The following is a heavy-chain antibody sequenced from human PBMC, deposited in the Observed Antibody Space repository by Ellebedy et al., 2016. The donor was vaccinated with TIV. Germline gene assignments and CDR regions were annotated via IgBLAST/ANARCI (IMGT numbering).Heavy chain of an antibody. CDR2: ISGYNGNT. D-gene: IGHD1-1*01. V-gene: IGHV1-18*04. J-gene: IGHJ4*02. Sequence: ASVKVSXXTSGYTFSNYGISWVRQAPGQGLECVGWISGYNGNTSYAQMPQARVTMTTDTSTSTAYMELRSLRSDDTAVYYCARDLGWNGIFDYWGQGTLVTVSS. CDR1: GYTFSNYG. CDR3: ARDLGWNGIFDY.